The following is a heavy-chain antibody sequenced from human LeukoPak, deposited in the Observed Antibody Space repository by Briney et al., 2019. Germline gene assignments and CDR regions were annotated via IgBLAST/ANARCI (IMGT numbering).Heavy chain of an antibody. D-gene: IGHD6-19*01. CDR2: VISNGGST. CDR1: GFTFNNYA. V-gene: IGHV3-23*01. J-gene: IGHJ4*02. Sequence: PGGSLRLSCAASGFTFNNYAMTWVRQAPGEGLQWVSSVISNGGSTYHADSVRGWFTISRDNSKNTLYLQMNSLRAEDTAIYYCAGEGGGLTVAGRRGIDYWGQGSLVIVSS. CDR3: AGEGGGLTVAGRRGIDY.